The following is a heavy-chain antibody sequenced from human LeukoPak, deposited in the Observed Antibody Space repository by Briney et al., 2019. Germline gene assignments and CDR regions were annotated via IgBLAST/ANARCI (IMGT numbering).Heavy chain of an antibody. D-gene: IGHD4-23*01. CDR1: GGSISSYY. V-gene: IGHV4-59*01. CDR2: IYYSGST. Sequence: PSETLSLTCTVSGGSISSYYWSWIRQPPGKGLEWIGYIYYSGSTNYNPSLKSRVTISVDTSKNQFSLKLSSVTAADTAVYYCARVDGGNWFDPWGQGTVVTVSS. J-gene: IGHJ5*01. CDR3: ARVDGGNWFDP.